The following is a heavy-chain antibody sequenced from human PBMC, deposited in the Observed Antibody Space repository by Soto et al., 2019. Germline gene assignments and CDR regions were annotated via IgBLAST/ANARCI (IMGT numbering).Heavy chain of an antibody. Sequence: GASVKVSCKASGYTFTGYYMHWVRQAPGQGLEWMGWIDPNSGGTNYAQKFQGWVTMTRDTSISTAYMELSRLRSDDTAVYYCARAKPKSAGLLDFYYYYGMDVWGQGTKVTVSS. CDR3: ARAKPKSAGLLDFYYYYGMDV. CDR1: GYTFTGYY. V-gene: IGHV1-2*04. J-gene: IGHJ6*02. D-gene: IGHD6-13*01. CDR2: IDPNSGGT.